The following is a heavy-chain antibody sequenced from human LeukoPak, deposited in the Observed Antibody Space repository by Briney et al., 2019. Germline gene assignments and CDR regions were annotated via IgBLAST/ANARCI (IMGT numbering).Heavy chain of an antibody. Sequence: GGSLRLSCAASGFTFSSYSMNWVRQAPGKGLEWVSSISSSSSYIYYADSVKGRFTISRDNAKNSLYLQMNSLRAEDTAVYYCASKWVTYYYNSSYYHYPTDVFDIWGQGTMVTVSS. D-gene: IGHD3-22*01. CDR1: GFTFSSYS. CDR3: ASKWVTYYYNSSYYHYPTDVFDI. V-gene: IGHV3-21*04. J-gene: IGHJ3*02. CDR2: ISSSSSYI.